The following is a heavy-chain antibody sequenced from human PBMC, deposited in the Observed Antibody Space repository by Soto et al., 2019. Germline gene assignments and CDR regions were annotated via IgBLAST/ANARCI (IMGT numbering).Heavy chain of an antibody. J-gene: IGHJ6*03. CDR2: LYDGGSST. D-gene: IGHD2-2*01. CDR1: GDSISGNS. CDR3: ATVRSSLDFYYYYMDV. V-gene: IGHV4-59*08. Sequence: QVQLQESGPGLVKPSETLSLTCTVSGDSISGNSWTWIRQPPGKAMEWIGYLYDGGSSTYYNPSLESRAAFSVATSKNQFSRRVSSVTAADTAVYYCATVRSSLDFYYYYMDVWGTGATVTVSS.